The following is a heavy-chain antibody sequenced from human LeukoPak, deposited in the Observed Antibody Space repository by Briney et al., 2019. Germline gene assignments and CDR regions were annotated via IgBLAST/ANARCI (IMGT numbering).Heavy chain of an antibody. D-gene: IGHD6-13*01. V-gene: IGHV1-18*01. CDR1: GYTFTSYG. CDR3: ARGGSSSWYLGEGYFQH. CDR2: ISAYNGNT. Sequence: ASVKVSCKASGYTFTSYGISWVRQAPGQGLEWMGWISAYNGNTNYAQKFQGRVTMTRDTSISTAYMELSRLRSDDTAVYYCARGGSSSWYLGEGYFQHWGQGTLVTVSS. J-gene: IGHJ1*01.